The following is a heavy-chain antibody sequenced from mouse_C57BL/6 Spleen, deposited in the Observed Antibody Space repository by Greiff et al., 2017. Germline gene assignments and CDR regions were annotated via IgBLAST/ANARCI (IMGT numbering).Heavy chain of an antibody. Sequence: VQLQQSGPELVKPGASVKISCKASGYAFSSSWLNWVKQRPGKGLEWIGRIYPGDGDTNYNGKFKGKATLPADKSSSTAYMQRSSLTSEASAVYFCAPLITTVVATCDYWGQGTTLTVSS. CDR1: GYAFSSSW. CDR2: IYPGDGDT. J-gene: IGHJ2*01. D-gene: IGHD1-1*01. V-gene: IGHV1-82*01. CDR3: APLITTVVATCDY.